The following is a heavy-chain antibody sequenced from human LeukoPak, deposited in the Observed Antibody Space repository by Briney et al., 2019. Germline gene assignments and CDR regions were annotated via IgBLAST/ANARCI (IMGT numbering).Heavy chain of an antibody. CDR3: ARHSQYYYDSSGMFDY. CDR1: GGSFSGYY. CDR2: INHSGST. V-gene: IGHV4-34*01. D-gene: IGHD3-22*01. J-gene: IGHJ4*02. Sequence: PSETLSLTCAVYGGSFSGYYWSWIRQPPGKGLERIGEINHSGSTNYNPSLKSRVTISVDTSKNQFSLKLSSVTAADTAVYYCARHSQYYYDSSGMFDYWGQGTLVTVSS.